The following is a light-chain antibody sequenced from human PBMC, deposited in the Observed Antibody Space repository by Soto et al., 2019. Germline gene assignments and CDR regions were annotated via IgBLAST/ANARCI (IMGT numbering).Light chain of an antibody. CDR3: QQSYSTRFT. V-gene: IGKV1-39*01. CDR2: GAS. Sequence: DIQMTQSPSSLSASVGDRITITCRTSQSIRRNLNWYQQKRGKAPELLIYGASTLQSGVPSRFSVSGSERDFTLNISRLQPEDSAIYYCQQSYSTRFTFGPGTKLDIK. CDR1: QSIRRN. J-gene: IGKJ3*01.